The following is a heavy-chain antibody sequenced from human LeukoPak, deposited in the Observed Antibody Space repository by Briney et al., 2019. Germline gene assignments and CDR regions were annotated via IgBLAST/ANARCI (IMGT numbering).Heavy chain of an antibody. CDR3: AKDRYYDSSGYYSPYFDY. J-gene: IGHJ4*02. V-gene: IGHV3-30*02. Sequence: PGGSLRLSCAASGFTFSNYGMHWVRQAPGKGLEWLAYIRYDASNDYYADSVKGRFTISRDDSKNTLYLQMNSLRAEDTAVYYCAKDRYYDSSGYYSPYFDYWGQGTLVTVSS. CDR2: IRYDASND. D-gene: IGHD3-22*01. CDR1: GFTFSNYG.